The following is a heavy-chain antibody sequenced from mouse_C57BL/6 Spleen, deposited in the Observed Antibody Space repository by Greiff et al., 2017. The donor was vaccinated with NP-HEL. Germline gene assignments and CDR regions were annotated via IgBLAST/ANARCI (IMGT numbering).Heavy chain of an antibody. J-gene: IGHJ2*01. CDR2: IDPNSGGT. V-gene: IGHV1-72*01. Sequence: QVQLQQPGAELVKPGASVKLSCKASGYTFTSYWMHWVKQRPGRGLEWIGRIDPNSGGTKYNEKFKSKSTLTVDKPSSTAYLQLSSLTSEDSAVYYCARGDYDGYVGDYFDYWGQGTTLTVSS. CDR1: GYTFTSYW. D-gene: IGHD2-3*01. CDR3: ARGDYDGYVGDYFDY.